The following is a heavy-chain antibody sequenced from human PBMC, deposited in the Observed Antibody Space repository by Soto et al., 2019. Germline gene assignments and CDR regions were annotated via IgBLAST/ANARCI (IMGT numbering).Heavy chain of an antibody. CDR2: INHSGST. CDR3: ARLVRGVIVYYYYGMDV. V-gene: IGHV4-34*01. Sequence: SETLSLTCAVYGGSFSGYYWSWIRQPPGKGLEWIGEINHSGSTNYNPSLKSRVTISVDTSKNQFSVKLSSVTAADTAVYFCARLVRGVIVYYYYGMDVWGQGTTVTVSS. J-gene: IGHJ6*02. CDR1: GGSFSGYY. D-gene: IGHD3-10*01.